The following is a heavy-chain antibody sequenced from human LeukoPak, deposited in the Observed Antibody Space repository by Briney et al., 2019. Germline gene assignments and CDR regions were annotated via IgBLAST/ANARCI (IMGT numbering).Heavy chain of an antibody. CDR2: FWYDGSNK. D-gene: IGHD2-15*01. CDR3: AKSTCSGANCFSNSRDAFDV. CDR1: GIIFSDFG. J-gene: IGHJ3*01. Sequence: PGGSLRLSCAASGIIFSDFGMHWVRQAPGKGLEWMAIFWYDGSNKYYADSVKGRFTISRDNSQNTMYLQMNSLRAEDSAVYYCAKSTCSGANCFSNSRDAFDVWGQGTMVSVSS. V-gene: IGHV3-33*06.